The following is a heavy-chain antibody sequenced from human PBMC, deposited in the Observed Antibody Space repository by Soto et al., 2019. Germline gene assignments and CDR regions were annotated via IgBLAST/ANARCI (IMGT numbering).Heavy chain of an antibody. CDR1: GFTFSNAW. CDR3: TTDYQCRIAAVLDMDV. D-gene: IGHD6-6*01. Sequence: EGSLRLSCAASGFTFSNAWMNWVRQAPGKGLEWVGRIKSKTDGGTTDYAAPVKGRFTISRDDSKNTLYLQMNSLKTEDTAVYYCTTDYQCRIAAVLDMDVWGQGTTVTVSS. J-gene: IGHJ6*02. CDR2: IKSKTDGGTT. V-gene: IGHV3-15*07.